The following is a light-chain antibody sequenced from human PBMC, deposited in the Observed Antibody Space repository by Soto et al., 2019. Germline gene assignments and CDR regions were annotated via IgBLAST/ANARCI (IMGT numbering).Light chain of an antibody. J-gene: IGKJ3*01. CDR3: QQANSFPLT. Sequence: DIQMTQSPSFVSASVGDRVTIACRASQGISTWVVWYQQKPGAAPKLLIHSSSNLQSGVPSRFSDSGSGTDFTLTISSLQPEDFATYYCQQANSFPLTFGPGTKVDIK. V-gene: IGKV1-12*01. CDR2: SSS. CDR1: QGISTW.